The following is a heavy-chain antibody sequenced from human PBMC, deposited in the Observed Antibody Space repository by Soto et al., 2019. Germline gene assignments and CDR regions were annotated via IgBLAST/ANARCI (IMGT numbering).Heavy chain of an antibody. CDR1: GFSLSNARMG. CDR3: ARKQLGYSGSLGDWFDP. J-gene: IGHJ5*02. V-gene: IGHV2-26*01. D-gene: IGHD1-26*01. CDR2: IFSNDEK. Sequence: SGPTLVNPTETLTLTCTVSGFSLSNARMGVSWIRQPPGKALEWLAHIFSNDEKSYSTSLKSRLTISKDTSKSQVVLTMTNMDPVDTATYYCARKQLGYSGSLGDWFDPWGQGTLVTVSS.